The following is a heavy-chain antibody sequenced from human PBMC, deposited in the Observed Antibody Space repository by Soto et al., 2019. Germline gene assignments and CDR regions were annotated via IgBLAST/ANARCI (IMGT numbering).Heavy chain of an antibody. CDR1: GFTFSSYS. Sequence: EVQLVESGGGLVKPGGSLRLSCAASGFTFSSYSMNWVRQAPGKGLEWVSSISSSSSYIYYADSVKGRFTISRDNAKNSLYLQMNSLRAEDTAVYYCARDRDYYGSGSYHYYYYGMDVWGQGTTVTVSS. D-gene: IGHD3-10*01. V-gene: IGHV3-21*01. CDR2: ISSSSSYI. CDR3: ARDRDYYGSGSYHYYYYGMDV. J-gene: IGHJ6*02.